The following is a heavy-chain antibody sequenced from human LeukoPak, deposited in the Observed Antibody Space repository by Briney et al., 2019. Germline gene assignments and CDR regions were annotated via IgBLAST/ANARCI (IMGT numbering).Heavy chain of an antibody. CDR1: GYIFTTYN. Sequence: ASVKVSCKPSGYIFTTYNLHWVRQAPGQGLEWMGWISTSTGDTDYARNLRGRVTMSTDASTGTAYMELRRLRSEDTAVYYCARYGSSWTYYHYYGMDVWGQGTTVTVSS. V-gene: IGHV1-18*04. D-gene: IGHD6-13*01. CDR2: ISTSTGDT. J-gene: IGHJ6*02. CDR3: ARYGSSWTYYHYYGMDV.